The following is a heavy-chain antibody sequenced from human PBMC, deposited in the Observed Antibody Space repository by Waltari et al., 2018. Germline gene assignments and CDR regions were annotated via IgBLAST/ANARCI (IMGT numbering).Heavy chain of an antibody. D-gene: IGHD1-1*01. Sequence: EVQLVESGGDLVQPGGSLKLSCAASGFTFRNNWMSWIRQAPGKGIEWVANINEYGNEKYQLDSVKGRFTGSRDNVKNSLYLQMNNLRAEDTAVYFCARALASQQNDYWGQGTLVTVSS. CDR1: GFTFRNNW. CDR3: ARALASQQNDY. V-gene: IGHV3-7*01. J-gene: IGHJ4*02. CDR2: INEYGNEK.